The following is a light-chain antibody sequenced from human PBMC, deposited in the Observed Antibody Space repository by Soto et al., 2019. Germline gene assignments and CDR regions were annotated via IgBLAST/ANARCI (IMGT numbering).Light chain of an antibody. Sequence: EIVLTQSPGTLSLSPGERATLSCRASRSVSSSYLAWYQQKPGQAPRLLIYGASSRATGIPDRFSGSGSGTDFTLTISRLEPEDFAVYYCQQYGSSTFTFGPGTKVY. V-gene: IGKV3-20*01. J-gene: IGKJ3*01. CDR3: QQYGSSTFT. CDR2: GAS. CDR1: RSVSSSY.